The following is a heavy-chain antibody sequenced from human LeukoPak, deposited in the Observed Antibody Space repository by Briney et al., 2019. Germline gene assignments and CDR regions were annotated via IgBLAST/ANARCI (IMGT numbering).Heavy chain of an antibody. Sequence: GGSLRLSCAASGFSFGSYWMHWVRQAPGKGLVWVGRISPGGSNTLSADSVRGRFTISRDNAENSLYLQLNSLRAEDTAVYYCARDSICPRCHFDYWGQGTLVTVSS. CDR1: GFSFGSYW. V-gene: IGHV3-74*03. D-gene: IGHD6-13*01. CDR3: ARDSICPRCHFDY. J-gene: IGHJ4*02. CDR2: ISPGGSNT.